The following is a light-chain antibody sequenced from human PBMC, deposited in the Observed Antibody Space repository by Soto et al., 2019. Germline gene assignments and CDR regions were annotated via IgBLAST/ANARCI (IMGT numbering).Light chain of an antibody. CDR1: QSISSW. CDR2: DAS. J-gene: IGKJ5*01. CDR3: QQYNSYPIT. V-gene: IGKV1-5*01. Sequence: DIQMTQSPSTLSASVGDRVTITCRASQSISSWLAWYQQKPGKAPKLLIYDASSLESGVPSRFSGSGSGTEFTLTISSLQPDDFATYYCQQYNSYPITFGQRTLLAI.